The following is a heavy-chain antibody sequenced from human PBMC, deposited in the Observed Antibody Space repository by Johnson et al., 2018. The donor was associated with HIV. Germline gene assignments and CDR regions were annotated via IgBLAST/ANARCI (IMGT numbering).Heavy chain of an antibody. V-gene: IGHV3-30-3*01. Sequence: VQLVESGGGVVQPGRSLRLSCAASGFTFSSYDMHWVRQAPGKGLEWVAVISYDGSNKYYADSVKGRFTISRDNYKNTLYLQMNSLGVEDTAVYYCVRDKSTMVVVVPNDAFDIWGQGTMVTVSS. D-gene: IGHD3-22*01. CDR1: GFTFSSYD. CDR2: ISYDGSNK. CDR3: VRDKSTMVVVVPNDAFDI. J-gene: IGHJ3*02.